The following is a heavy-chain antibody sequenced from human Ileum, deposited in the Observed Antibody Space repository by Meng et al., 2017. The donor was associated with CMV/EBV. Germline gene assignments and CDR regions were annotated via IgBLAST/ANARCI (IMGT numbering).Heavy chain of an antibody. V-gene: IGHV3-9*01. CDR3: GRDNGYGGSYFDY. CDR1: GFTFDDYA. CDR2: ISWNSGSI. D-gene: IGHD1-26*01. J-gene: IGHJ4*02. Sequence: GGSLRLSCAASGFTFDDYAMHWVRQAPGKGLEWVSGISWNSGSIGYADSVKGRFTISRDNAKNSLYLQMNSLRAEDTALYYCGRDNGYGGSYFDYWGQGALVTVSS.